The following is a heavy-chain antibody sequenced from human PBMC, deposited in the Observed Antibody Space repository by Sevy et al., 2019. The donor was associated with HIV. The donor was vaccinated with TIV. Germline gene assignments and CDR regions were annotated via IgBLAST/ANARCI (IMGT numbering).Heavy chain of an antibody. CDR1: GFIFSSYE. CDR3: TRDVPHSATTVAHFDY. D-gene: IGHD4-17*01. CDR2: ISQSGSSV. J-gene: IGHJ4*02. V-gene: IGHV3-48*03. Sequence: GGSLRLSCAASGFIFSSYEMNWVRQAPGKGLEWVSSISQSGSSVYYSYSVKRRFNISSENAKNSLYLQMNSLRAEDTAVFYCTRDVPHSATTVAHFDYWGQGTLVTVSS.